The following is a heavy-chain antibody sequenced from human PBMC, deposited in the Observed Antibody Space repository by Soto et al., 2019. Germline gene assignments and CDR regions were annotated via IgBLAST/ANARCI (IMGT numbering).Heavy chain of an antibody. V-gene: IGHV3-48*03. CDR1: GFTFSSYE. D-gene: IGHD3-10*01. CDR2: ISSSGSTI. CDR3: ARETPLVRGVIDAFDI. J-gene: IGHJ3*02. Sequence: GGSLILSCAASGFTFSSYEMNWVRQAPGKGLEWVSYISSSGSTIYYADSVKGRFTISRDNAKNSLYLQMNSLRAEDTAVYYCARETPLVRGVIDAFDIWGQGTMVTVSS.